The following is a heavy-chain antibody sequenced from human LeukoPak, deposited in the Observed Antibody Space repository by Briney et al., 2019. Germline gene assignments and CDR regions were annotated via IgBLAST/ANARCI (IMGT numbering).Heavy chain of an antibody. J-gene: IGHJ4*02. D-gene: IGHD4-17*01. V-gene: IGHV4-30-2*01. CDR2: IYHSGST. CDR3: ARGSGYGDYYDY. CDR1: AGSISSGGYS. Sequence: PSQTLSLNCAVSAGSISSGGYSWSWIRQPPGKRLEWIGYIYHSGSTYYNPSLKSRVTISVDRSKNQFSLKLSSVTAADTAVYYCARGSGYGDYYDYWGQGTLVTVSS.